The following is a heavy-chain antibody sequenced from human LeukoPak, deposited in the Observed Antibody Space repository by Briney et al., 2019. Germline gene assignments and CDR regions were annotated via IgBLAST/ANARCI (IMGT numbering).Heavy chain of an antibody. CDR1: GFIFSSYG. Sequence: GGSLRLSCAASGFIFSSYGMHWVRQAPGKGLEWVAVISYDGSNKYYADSVKGRFTISRDNSKNTPYLQMNSLRAEDTAVYYCAKDPNWNAGLNWFDPWGQGTLVTVSS. V-gene: IGHV3-30*18. CDR3: AKDPNWNAGLNWFDP. CDR2: ISYDGSNK. J-gene: IGHJ5*02. D-gene: IGHD1-1*01.